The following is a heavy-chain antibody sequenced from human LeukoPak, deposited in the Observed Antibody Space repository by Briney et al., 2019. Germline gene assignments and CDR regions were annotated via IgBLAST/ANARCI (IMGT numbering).Heavy chain of an antibody. CDR2: IYYSGST. D-gene: IGHD2-2*01. Sequence: SETLSLTCTVSGGSISSYDWSWIRQPPGKGLEWIGYIYYSGSTYYNPSLKSRVTISVDTSKNQFSLKLSSVTAADTAVYYCAREKRYCSSTSCYADAFDIWGQGTMVTVSS. CDR1: GGSISSYD. J-gene: IGHJ3*02. V-gene: IGHV4-30-4*01. CDR3: AREKRYCSSTSCYADAFDI.